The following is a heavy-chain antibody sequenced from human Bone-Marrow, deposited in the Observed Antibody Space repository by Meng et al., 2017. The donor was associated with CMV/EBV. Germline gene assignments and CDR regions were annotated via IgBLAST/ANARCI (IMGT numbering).Heavy chain of an antibody. V-gene: IGHV1-8*01. CDR2: MNPNSGNT. CDR3: ARETDGYGRFDY. Sequence: ASVKVSCKASGYTFTSYDINWVRQATGQGLEWMGWMNPNSGNTGYAQKFQGRVNITRNTSISTAYMELSSLRSEDTAVYYCARETDGYGRFDYWGQGTLVTVSS. CDR1: GYTFTSYD. J-gene: IGHJ4*02. D-gene: IGHD5-24*01.